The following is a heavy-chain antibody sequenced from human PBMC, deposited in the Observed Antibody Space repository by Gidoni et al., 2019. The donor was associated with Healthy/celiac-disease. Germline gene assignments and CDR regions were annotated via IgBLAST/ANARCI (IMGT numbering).Heavy chain of an antibody. CDR1: GFSLSTSGVG. D-gene: IGHD3-22*01. J-gene: IGHJ4*02. CDR3: AHSMYDSSEYYFDY. V-gene: IGHV2-5*02. CDR2: IYWDDDK. Sequence: QITLKESGPTLVKPTQTLTLTCTFSGFSLSTSGVGVGWIRQPPGKALEWLALIYWDDDKRYSPSLKSRLTITKDTSKNQVVLTMTNMDPVDTATYYCAHSMYDSSEYYFDYWGQGTLVTVSS.